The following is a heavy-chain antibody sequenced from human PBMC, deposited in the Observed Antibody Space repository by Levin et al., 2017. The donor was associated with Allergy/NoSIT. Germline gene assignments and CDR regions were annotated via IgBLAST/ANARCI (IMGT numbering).Heavy chain of an antibody. Sequence: GGSLRLSCAASGFTFSSYAMSWVRQAPGKGLEWVSSISSSGTSTYYADSVKGRFTISRDNSKSTLSLQMNSLRADDTAVYYCAKEGTHYDVVTPYDSWGRGILVTVSS. J-gene: IGHJ4*02. CDR3: AKEGTHYDVVTPYDS. V-gene: IGHV3-23*01. CDR2: ISSSGTST. CDR1: GFTFSSYA. D-gene: IGHD3-9*01.